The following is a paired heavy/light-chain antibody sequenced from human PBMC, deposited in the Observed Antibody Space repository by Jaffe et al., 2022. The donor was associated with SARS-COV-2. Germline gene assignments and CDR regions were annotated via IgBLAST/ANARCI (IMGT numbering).Heavy chain of an antibody. D-gene: IGHD6-19*01. J-gene: IGHJ4*02. CDR2: VKNKANNYAT. CDR3: TTAVVGTISGVY. Sequence: EVQLVESGGGLVQPGGSLKLSCATSGFTFSGSSMHWVRQASGRGLEWVGRVKNKANNYATAYAASVRGRFTISRDESNNTAYLQMNSLKVEDTAVYYCTTAVVGTISGVYWGQGTLVTVSS. CDR1: GFTFSGSS. V-gene: IGHV3-73*01.
Light chain of an antibody. CDR2: AAS. CDR3: QQYNSDPRT. V-gene: IGKV1-16*01. J-gene: IGKJ1*01. CDR1: QGISNY. Sequence: DIQMTQSPSSLSASVGDRVTITCRASQGISNYLAWFQQKPGKAPKSLIYAASSLQSGVPSRFSGSGSGTDFTLTISSLQPEDFAIYYCQQYNSDPRTFGQGTKVEVK.